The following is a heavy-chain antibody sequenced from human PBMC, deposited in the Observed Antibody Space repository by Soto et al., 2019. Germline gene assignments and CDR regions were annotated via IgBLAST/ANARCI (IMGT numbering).Heavy chain of an antibody. Sequence: PGGSLRLSCVASGLSFNNYGMHWVRQAPGKGLEWVAVIWYDGSNKYYADSVKGRFTISRDNSKNTLYLQMSSLRAEDTAVYFCARDPSHGSGSYLDYWGQGALVTVSS. CDR2: IWYDGSNK. D-gene: IGHD3-10*01. J-gene: IGHJ4*02. CDR3: ARDPSHGSGSYLDY. CDR1: GLSFNNYG. V-gene: IGHV3-33*01.